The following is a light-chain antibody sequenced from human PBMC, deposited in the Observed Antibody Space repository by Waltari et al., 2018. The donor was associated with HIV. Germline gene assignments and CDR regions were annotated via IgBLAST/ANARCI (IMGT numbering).Light chain of an antibody. CDR2: QDT. Sequence: SYELTQPPSVSVSPGETASITCSGDELGSRYVSWYQQKPGQSPLLVIYQDTNRPSGIPERFSGANSGNTGTLTISGTQTMDEADYYCQAWGTSNVVFGGGTKLTVL. CDR3: QAWGTSNVV. V-gene: IGLV3-1*01. J-gene: IGLJ2*01. CDR1: ELGSRY.